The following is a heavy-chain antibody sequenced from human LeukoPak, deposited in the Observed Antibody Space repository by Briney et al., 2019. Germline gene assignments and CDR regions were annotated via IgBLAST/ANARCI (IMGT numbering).Heavy chain of an antibody. V-gene: IGHV3-48*02. CDR1: GFTFSSYS. CDR2: ISSSSSTI. CDR3: ARARGCSWYSGQLAYYFDY. Sequence: GGSLRLSCAASGFTFSSYSMNWVRQAPGKGLEWVSYISSSSSTIYYADSVKGRFTISRDNAKNSLYLQTNSLRDEDTAVYYSARARGCSWYSGQLAYYFDYWGQGTLVTVSS. D-gene: IGHD6-13*01. J-gene: IGHJ4*02.